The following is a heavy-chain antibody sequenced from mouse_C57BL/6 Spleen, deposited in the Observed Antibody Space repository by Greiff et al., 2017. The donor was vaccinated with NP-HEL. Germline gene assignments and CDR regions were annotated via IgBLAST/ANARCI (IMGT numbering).Heavy chain of an antibody. V-gene: IGHV5-4*03. D-gene: IGHD3-2*02. CDR2: ISDGGSYT. CDR3: ASLIDSSGLSFDY. J-gene: IGHJ2*01. CDR1: GFTFSSYA. Sequence: EVKLQESGGGLVKPGGSLKLSCAASGFTFSSYAMSWVRQTPEKRLEWVATISDGGSYTYYPDNVKGRFTISRDNAKNNLYLQMSHLKSEDTAMYYCASLIDSSGLSFDYWGQGTTLTVSS.